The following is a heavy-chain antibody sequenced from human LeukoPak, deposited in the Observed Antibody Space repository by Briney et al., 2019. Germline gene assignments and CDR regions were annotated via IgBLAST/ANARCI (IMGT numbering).Heavy chain of an antibody. CDR2: ISHSGST. V-gene: IGHV4-34*01. CDR1: GGSFSGYY. D-gene: IGHD2-2*01. Sequence: SETLSLTCAVYGGSFSGYYWSWIRQPPGKGLEWIGEISHSGSTNYNPSLKSRVTISVDTSKNQFSLKLSSVTAADTAVYYCARGIVVVPAASFDYWGQGTLVTVSS. J-gene: IGHJ4*02. CDR3: ARGIVVVPAASFDY.